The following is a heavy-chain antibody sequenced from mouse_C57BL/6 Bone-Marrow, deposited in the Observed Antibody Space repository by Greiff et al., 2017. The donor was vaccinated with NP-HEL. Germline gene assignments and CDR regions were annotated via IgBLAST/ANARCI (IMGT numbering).Heavy chain of an antibody. CDR3: ALIYYDAMYY. V-gene: IGHV1-82*01. D-gene: IGHD2-1*01. CDR2: IYPGDGDT. CDR1: GYAFSSSW. J-gene: IGHJ4*01. Sequence: QVQLQQSGPELVKPGASVKISCKASGYAFSSSWMNWVKQRPGKGLEWIGRIYPGDGDTNYNGKFKGKATLTADKSSSTAYMQLSSLTSEDSAVYFCALIYYDAMYYWGQGTSVTVSS.